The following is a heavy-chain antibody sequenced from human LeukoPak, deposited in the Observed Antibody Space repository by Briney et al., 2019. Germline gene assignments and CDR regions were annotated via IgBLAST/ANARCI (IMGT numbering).Heavy chain of an antibody. V-gene: IGHV3-21*01. D-gene: IGHD1-14*01. Sequence: PGGSLRLSCAASGFTFSTYTMNWVRRAPGKGLEWVSSITSSGNYKYYGDPVKGRFTISRDNAKNSLYLEMNSLRVEDTAVYYCARVDHTEAFETWGQGTVVTVS. CDR1: GFTFSTYT. J-gene: IGHJ3*02. CDR3: ARVDHTEAFET. CDR2: ITSSGNYK.